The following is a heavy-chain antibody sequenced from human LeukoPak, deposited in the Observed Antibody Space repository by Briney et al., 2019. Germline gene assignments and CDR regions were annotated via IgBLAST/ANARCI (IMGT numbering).Heavy chain of an antibody. J-gene: IGHJ4*02. CDR1: GFTFSSYS. V-gene: IGHV3-48*01. Sequence: PGGSLRLSCAASGFTFSSYSMNWVRQAPGKGLEWVSYISSSSTIYYADSVKGRFTISRDNAKNSLYLQMNSLRAEDTAVYYCARDHPDYYDSSGYSDYWGQGTLVTVSS. CDR3: ARDHPDYYDSSGYSDY. D-gene: IGHD3-22*01. CDR2: ISSSSTI.